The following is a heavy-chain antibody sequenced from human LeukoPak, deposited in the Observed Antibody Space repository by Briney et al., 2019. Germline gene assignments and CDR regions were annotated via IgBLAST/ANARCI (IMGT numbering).Heavy chain of an antibody. CDR3: ARSRRLRGDFDY. CDR1: GGTFSSYA. V-gene: IGHV1-69*05. J-gene: IGHJ4*02. D-gene: IGHD3-10*01. CDR2: IIPIFGTA. Sequence: GASVKVSCKASGGTFSSYAISWVRQAPGQGLEWMGGIIPIFGTANYAQKFQGRVTITTDESTSTAYMELSSLRSEDTAVYYCARSRRLRGDFDYWGQGTLVTVSS.